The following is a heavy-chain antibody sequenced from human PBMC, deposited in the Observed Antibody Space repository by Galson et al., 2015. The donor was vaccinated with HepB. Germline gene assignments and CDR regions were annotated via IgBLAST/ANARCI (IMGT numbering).Heavy chain of an antibody. Sequence: SLRLSCAASGFTFSSYAMHWVRQAPGKGLEYVSAISSNGGSTYYADSVKGRFTISRDNSKNTLYLQMSSLRAEDTAVYYCVKDRGYCSSTSCLAPAFDIWGQGTMVTVSS. D-gene: IGHD2-2*01. CDR3: VKDRGYCSSTSCLAPAFDI. J-gene: IGHJ3*02. CDR2: ISSNGGST. CDR1: GFTFSSYA. V-gene: IGHV3-64D*06.